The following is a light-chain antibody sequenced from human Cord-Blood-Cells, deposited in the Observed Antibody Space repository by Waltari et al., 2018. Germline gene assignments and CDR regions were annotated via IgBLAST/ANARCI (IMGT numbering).Light chain of an antibody. CDR3: SSYAGSNNYV. V-gene: IGLV2-8*01. Sequence: QSALTQPPSASGSPGPSVTISCTGTSSDVGGYNYVSWYQQHPGKAPKLMIYEVSKRPTGVPDRFSGSKAGSTASLTVSGLQAEEEADYDCSSYAGSNNYVFGTGTKVTVL. CDR1: SSDVGGYNY. CDR2: EVS. J-gene: IGLJ1*01.